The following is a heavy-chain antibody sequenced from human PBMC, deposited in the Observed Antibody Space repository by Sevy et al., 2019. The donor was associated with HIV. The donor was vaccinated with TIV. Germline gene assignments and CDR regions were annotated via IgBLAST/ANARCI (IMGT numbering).Heavy chain of an antibody. CDR3: ATPYDSSGYVFDY. CDR2: FDPEDGEK. D-gene: IGHD3-22*01. Sequence: ASVKVSCKVSGYTLTELSMHWVRQAPGKGLEWMGGFDPEDGEKIYAQKFQGRVTLTEDTSTDTAYMKLSSVRSEGTAVYYCATPYDSSGYVFDYWGQGTLVTVSS. V-gene: IGHV1-24*01. J-gene: IGHJ4*02. CDR1: GYTLTELS.